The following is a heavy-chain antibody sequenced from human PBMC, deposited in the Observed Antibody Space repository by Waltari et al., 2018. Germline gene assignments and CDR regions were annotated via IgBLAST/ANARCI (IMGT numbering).Heavy chain of an antibody. V-gene: IGHV1-46*01. CDR2: INPSGGST. CDR3: ARGALRIAARPSWFDP. CDR1: GYTFTSYY. Sequence: QVQLVQSGAEVKKPGASVKVSCKASGYTFTSYYMHWVRQAPGQGLEWMGIINPSGGSTSYAQKFQGRVTMTRDTSTSTVYMELSSLRSEDTAVYYCARGALRIAARPSWFDPWGQGTLVTVSS. D-gene: IGHD6-6*01. J-gene: IGHJ5*02.